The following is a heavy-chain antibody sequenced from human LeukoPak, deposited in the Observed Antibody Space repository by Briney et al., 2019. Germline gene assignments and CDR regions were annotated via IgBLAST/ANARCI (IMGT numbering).Heavy chain of an antibody. J-gene: IGHJ4*02. CDR1: GFTFSSYE. CDR2: ISSSGSTI. Sequence: PGGSLRLSCAASGFTFSSYEMNWVRQAPGKGLEWVSYISSSGSTIYYADSVKGRFTISRDNAKNSLYLQMNSLKTEDTAVYYCTRSPDFDCWGQGTLVTVSS. V-gene: IGHV3-48*03. CDR3: TRSPDFDC.